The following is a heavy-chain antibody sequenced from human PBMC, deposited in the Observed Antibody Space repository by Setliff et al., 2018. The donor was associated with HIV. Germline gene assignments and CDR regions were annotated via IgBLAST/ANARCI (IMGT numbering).Heavy chain of an antibody. J-gene: IGHJ4*02. V-gene: IGHV3-23*01. CDR3: AKSLLVKGNDY. D-gene: IGHD2-21*01. CDR1: GFTFSSYS. CDR2: ISSGGEIM. Sequence: GGSLRLSCAASGFTFSSYSMNWVRQAPGKGLEWVSAISSGGEIMFYADSVKGRFTISRDNSKNTLYLQMISLRADDTAVYYCAKSLLVKGNDYWGQGTLVTVSS.